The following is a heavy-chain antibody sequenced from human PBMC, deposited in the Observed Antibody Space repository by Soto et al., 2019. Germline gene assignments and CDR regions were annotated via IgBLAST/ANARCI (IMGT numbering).Heavy chain of an antibody. CDR1: GGSILDSTYY. CDR2: IFYSGGT. V-gene: IGHV4-39*01. Sequence: QLLLQESGPGLVKPSETLSLTCTVSGGSILDSTYYWAWIRQSPGKGLEWIGTIFYSGGTFYTPSLKSRVTLSVATSNNQFSLKLRSVTAADAAVYYCASQASGYYYGWFDPWGQGTLVTVSS. D-gene: IGHD3-22*01. J-gene: IGHJ5*02. CDR3: ASQASGYYYGWFDP.